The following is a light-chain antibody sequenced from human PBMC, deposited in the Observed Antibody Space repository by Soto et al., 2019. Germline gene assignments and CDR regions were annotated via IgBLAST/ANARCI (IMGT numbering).Light chain of an antibody. CDR2: EDR. CDR1: ELGDKY. Sequence: SYELTQPPSVSVSPGQTASITCSGDELGDKYVCWYQQKPGQSPVMVIYEDRKRPSGIPERFSGSNSGNTATLTISGIQTMDEVDYYCQTWDSSTGVFGTGTKVTVL. V-gene: IGLV3-1*01. CDR3: QTWDSSTGV. J-gene: IGLJ1*01.